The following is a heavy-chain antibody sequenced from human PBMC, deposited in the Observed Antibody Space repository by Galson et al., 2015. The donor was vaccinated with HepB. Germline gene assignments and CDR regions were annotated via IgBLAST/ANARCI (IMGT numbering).Heavy chain of an antibody. D-gene: IGHD2-2*02. CDR2: ISSSGNTV. CDR1: GFTFSDYY. J-gene: IGHJ4*02. CDR3: AGDRYKVVDY. V-gene: IGHV3-11*01. Sequence: SLRLSCAASGFTFSDYYMSWIRQAPGKGLEWVSYISSSGNTVYYADSVKGRFTISRDNAKNSLNLQMNSLRAEDTAVYYCAGDRYKVVDYWGQGTLVTVSS.